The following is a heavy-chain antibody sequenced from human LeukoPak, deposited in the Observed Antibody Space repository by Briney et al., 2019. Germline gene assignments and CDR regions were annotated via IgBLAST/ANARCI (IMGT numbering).Heavy chain of an antibody. CDR1: GYTLTSYD. J-gene: IGHJ4*02. Sequence: ASVNVSCKASGYTLTSYDINWVRQATGQGLEWMGWMNPNSGRTGYAQNFQGRITITRNTSISTAYMELSSLRSEDTAVYYCTRETSSRYFDYWGQGTLVTVSS. CDR2: MNPNSGRT. V-gene: IGHV1-8*01. CDR3: TRETSSRYFDY.